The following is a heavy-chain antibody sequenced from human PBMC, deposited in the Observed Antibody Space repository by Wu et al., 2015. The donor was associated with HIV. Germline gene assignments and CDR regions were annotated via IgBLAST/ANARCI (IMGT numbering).Heavy chain of an antibody. V-gene: IGHV1-69*05. D-gene: IGHD6-19*01. Sequence: QVHLVQSGAEVKKPRSSVKVSCKASGDTFSTSTFTWVRQTPGQGLQWMGGINPLFGTTKFAQKFQGRLTITTDELRTTAYMDLSNLKSEDTAVYYCAINTDSVATSLYSLGVWGQGTVVTVSS. CDR3: AINTDSVATSLYSLGV. CDR2: INPLFGTT. J-gene: IGHJ6*02. CDR1: GDTFSTST.